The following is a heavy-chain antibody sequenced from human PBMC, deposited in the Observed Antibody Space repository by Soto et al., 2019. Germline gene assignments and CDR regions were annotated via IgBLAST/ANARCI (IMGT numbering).Heavy chain of an antibody. CDR3: ARGALGSGSYEGY. Sequence: EVQLVQSGVEVKKPGESLRISCKGPGYSFTSYWISWVRQMPGKGLEWVGGIDPSDSYTNYSPSIQGHVTISADKAISTAYLQWSSLKASDTAMYYCARGALGSGSYEGYWGQGTLVTVSS. J-gene: IGHJ4*02. D-gene: IGHD3-10*01. CDR2: IDPSDSYT. CDR1: GYSFTSYW. V-gene: IGHV5-10-1*01.